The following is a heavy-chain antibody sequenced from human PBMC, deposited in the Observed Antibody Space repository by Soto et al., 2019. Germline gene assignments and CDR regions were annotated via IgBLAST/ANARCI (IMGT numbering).Heavy chain of an antibody. CDR2: INSDGSTR. CDR1: GFTFSSYW. D-gene: IGHD1-1*01. J-gene: IGHJ2*01. CDR3: ARVGTGNWYFDL. V-gene: IGHV3-74*01. Sequence: EVQLVESGGGLVQPGESLRLSCAASGFTFSSYWMHWVRHAPGKGLVWVSRINSDGSTRSYADSVKGRFTISRDNAKNTLYLQMNNLSAEDTAVYYCARVGTGNWYFDLWGRGTLVTVSS.